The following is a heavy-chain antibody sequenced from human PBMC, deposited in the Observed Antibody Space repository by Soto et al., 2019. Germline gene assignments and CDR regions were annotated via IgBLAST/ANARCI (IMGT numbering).Heavy chain of an antibody. CDR3: ARNYGPGDTFDY. D-gene: IGHD3-10*01. CDR1: GGSISSYY. CDR2: IYYSGST. V-gene: IGHV4-59*08. J-gene: IGHJ4*02. Sequence: SETLSLTCTVSGGSISSYYWSWIRQPPGKGLEWIGYIYYSGSTNYNPPLKSRVTISVDTSKNQFSLKLSSVTAADTAVYYCARNYGPGDTFDYWGQGTLVTVSS.